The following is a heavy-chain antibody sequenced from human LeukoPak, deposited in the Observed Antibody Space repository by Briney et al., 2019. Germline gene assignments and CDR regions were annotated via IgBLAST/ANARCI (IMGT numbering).Heavy chain of an antibody. V-gene: IGHV4-59*01. CDR3: ARAFRYVWGSYRNYDAFDI. CDR1: VDSISSYY. CDR2: IYYSGST. J-gene: IGHJ3*02. D-gene: IGHD3-16*02. Sequence: KASETLSLTCTVSVDSISSYYWSWIRQPPGKGLEWIGYIYYSGSTNYNPSLKRRVTISVDTSKNQFSLKLSSVTAADTAVYYCARAFRYVWGSYRNYDAFDIWGQGTMVTVSS.